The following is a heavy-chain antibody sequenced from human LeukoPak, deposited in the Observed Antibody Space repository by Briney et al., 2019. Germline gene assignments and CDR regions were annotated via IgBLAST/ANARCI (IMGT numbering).Heavy chain of an antibody. CDR3: ARGVAATLGPSHYYYYYYMDV. CDR1: GDSISSYY. J-gene: IGHJ6*03. V-gene: IGHV4-59*01. Sequence: SETLSLTCTVSGDSISSYYWSWIRQPPGKGLEWIGYIYYSGSTNYNPSLKSRVTISVDTSKNQFSLKLSSVTAADTAVYYCARGVAATLGPSHYYYYYYMDVWGKGTTVTVSS. D-gene: IGHD2-15*01. CDR2: IYYSGST.